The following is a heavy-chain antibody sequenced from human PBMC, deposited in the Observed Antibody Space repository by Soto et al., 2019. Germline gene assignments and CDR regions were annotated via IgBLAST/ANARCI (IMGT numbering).Heavy chain of an antibody. D-gene: IGHD3-10*01. V-gene: IGHV4-34*01. CDR1: GGSFSDYY. CDR3: ARGLRSSFGVRLSYYYYGMDV. CDR2: INHSGST. J-gene: IGHJ6*02. Sequence: PSETLSLTCGVYGGSFSDYYWGWIRQSPGEGLEWIGEINHSGSTNYNPSLKSRVTISVDTSKNQFSLRLTSVTAADTAVYYCARGLRSSFGVRLSYYYYGMDVWGQGTTVTVSS.